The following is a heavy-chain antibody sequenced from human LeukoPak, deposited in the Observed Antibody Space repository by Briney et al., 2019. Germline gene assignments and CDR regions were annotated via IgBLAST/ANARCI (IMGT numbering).Heavy chain of an antibody. J-gene: IGHJ5*02. CDR1: GFTVSSNY. CDR3: ARLRMSWFDP. Sequence: GGSLRPSCAASGFTVSSNYMSWVRQAPGKGLEWVSVIYSGGSTYYADSVKGRFTISRDNSKNTLYLQMNSLRAEDTAVYYCARLRMSWFDPWGQGTLVTVSS. V-gene: IGHV3-66*04. CDR2: IYSGGST.